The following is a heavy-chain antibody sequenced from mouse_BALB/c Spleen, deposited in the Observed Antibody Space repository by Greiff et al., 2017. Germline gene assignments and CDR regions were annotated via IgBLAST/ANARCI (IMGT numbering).Heavy chain of an antibody. CDR1: GYSITSDYA. V-gene: IGHV3-2*02. J-gene: IGHJ3*01. Sequence: EVQGVESGPGLVKPSQSLSLTCTATGYSITSDYAWNWIRQFPGNTLEWMGYISYSGSTSYNPSLKSRISITRDTSKNQFFLQLNSVTTEDTATYYCARTLYYGNHGGFAYWGQGTLVTVSA. CDR3: ARTLYYGNHGGFAY. CDR2: ISYSGST. D-gene: IGHD2-1*01.